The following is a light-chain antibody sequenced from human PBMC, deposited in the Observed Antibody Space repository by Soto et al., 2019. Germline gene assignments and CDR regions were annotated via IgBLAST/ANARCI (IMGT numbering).Light chain of an antibody. CDR1: SSDVGGYYS. CDR2: DVS. CDR3: GSDRITSKL. J-gene: IGLJ1*01. V-gene: IGLV2-14*01. Sequence: QSVLTQPASVSGSPGQSITISCTGTSSDVGGYYSVSWYQQHSGKAPKLMIYDVSNRPSGVSNRFSGSKSGNTASLTISGLQAEDEADYYCGSDRITSKLFGTGTKVTVL.